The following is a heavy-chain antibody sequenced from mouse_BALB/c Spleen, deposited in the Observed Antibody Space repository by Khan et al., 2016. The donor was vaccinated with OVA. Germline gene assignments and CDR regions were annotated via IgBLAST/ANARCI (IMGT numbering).Heavy chain of an antibody. Sequence: EVQLQESGPGLVKPSQSLSLTCTVTDYSITSDYAWDWIRQLPGNKLEWMGYISYGGSTSYNPSLKSRISITRDTSKNHFFLQLNTLTTEDTAIFYCARKNYYGDAMNYWGQGTSLTVSS. D-gene: IGHD1-2*01. CDR3: ARKNYYGDAMNY. CDR1: DYSITSDYA. V-gene: IGHV3-2*02. J-gene: IGHJ4*01. CDR2: ISYGGST.